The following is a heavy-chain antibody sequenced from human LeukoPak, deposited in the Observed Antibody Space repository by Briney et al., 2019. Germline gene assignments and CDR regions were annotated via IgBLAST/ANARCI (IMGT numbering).Heavy chain of an antibody. CDR3: AKARTPLKPRLAFDY. V-gene: IGHV3-23*01. Sequence: GGSLRLSCAASGFTFSSYAMSWVRQAPGKGLEWVSAISGSGGSTYYADSAKGRFTISRDNSKNTLYLQMNSLRAEDTAVYYCAKARTPLKPRLAFDYWGQGTLVTVSS. D-gene: IGHD1/OR15-1a*01. CDR1: GFTFSSYA. J-gene: IGHJ4*02. CDR2: ISGSGGST.